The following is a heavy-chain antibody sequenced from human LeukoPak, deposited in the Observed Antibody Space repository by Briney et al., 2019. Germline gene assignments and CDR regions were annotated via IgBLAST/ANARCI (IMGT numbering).Heavy chain of an antibody. CDR2: INPSVSST. Sequence: RPGASVKVSCKASGYDFTTNYIHWVRQAPGQGLEWMGTINPSVSSTTYGQRFRGRVTMTRDTSTATVYMDLGSLTSEDTAIYYCANGYCTGASCYVLDSWGQGTLVTVSS. D-gene: IGHD2-15*01. CDR3: ANGYCTGASCYVLDS. V-gene: IGHV1-46*01. CDR1: GYDFTTNY. J-gene: IGHJ4*02.